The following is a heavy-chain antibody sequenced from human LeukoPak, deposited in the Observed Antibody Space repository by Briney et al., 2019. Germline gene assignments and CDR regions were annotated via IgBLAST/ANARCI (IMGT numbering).Heavy chain of an antibody. Sequence: EESLKISCKASGYRFTSYWIGWMRHTPGKGLECMGIIHPGDSESRYSPSFQGQVTISSDKYISTAYLQWSGLKASDTAMYYCSRRLGATQPYFDFWGQGALVTVSS. J-gene: IGHJ4*02. V-gene: IGHV5-51*01. CDR1: GYRFTSYW. CDR3: SRRLGATQPYFDF. D-gene: IGHD1-26*01. CDR2: IHPGDSES.